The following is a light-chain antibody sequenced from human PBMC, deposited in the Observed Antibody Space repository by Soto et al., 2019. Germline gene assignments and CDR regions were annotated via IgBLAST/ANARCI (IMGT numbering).Light chain of an antibody. Sequence: QSVLTQPPSVSVAPGQKVTISCSGSSSNIGNNYVSWYQQLPGTAPKLLIYGNNKRPSGIPDRFSGSKSGTSATLGITGLQTGDEADYYCGTWDSSLSAYVFGTGTKVTVL. V-gene: IGLV1-51*01. CDR1: SSNIGNNY. CDR3: GTWDSSLSAYV. CDR2: GNN. J-gene: IGLJ1*01.